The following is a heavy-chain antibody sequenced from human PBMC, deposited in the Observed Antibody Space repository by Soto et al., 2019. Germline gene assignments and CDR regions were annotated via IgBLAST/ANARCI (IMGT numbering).Heavy chain of an antibody. J-gene: IGHJ2*01. CDR3: ARDRGEYHSSWFWYFSH. CDR1: GGSISSYN. CDR2: LNIAGSI. D-gene: IGHD6-13*01. Sequence: PSETLSLTCSVSGGSISSYNWNWVRQPAGKGPEWVGRLNIAGSINYNPSLKSRITMSMDTSKNQISLHLRSVTAADTAIYYYARDRGEYHSSWFWYFSHWGHGTLVTVSS. V-gene: IGHV4-4*07.